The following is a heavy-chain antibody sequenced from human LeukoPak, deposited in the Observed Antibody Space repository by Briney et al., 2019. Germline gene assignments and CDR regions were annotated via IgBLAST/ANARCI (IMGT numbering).Heavy chain of an antibody. CDR1: GGSISSSNYY. D-gene: IGHD5-12*01. V-gene: IGHV4-39*01. J-gene: IGHJ5*02. Sequence: SETLSLTCTVSGGSISSSNYYWGWIRQPPGKGLEWIGSIYYSGSTYYNPSLKSRVTISVDTSKNQFSLKVRSVTAADTAVYYCARLAARLSWFDPWGQETLVTVSS. CDR3: ARLAARLSWFDP. CDR2: IYYSGST.